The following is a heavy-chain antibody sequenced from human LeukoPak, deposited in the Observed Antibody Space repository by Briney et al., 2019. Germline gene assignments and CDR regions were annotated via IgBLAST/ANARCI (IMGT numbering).Heavy chain of an antibody. V-gene: IGHV3-7*01. Sequence: GGSLRLSCVGSGFMFTNYWMSWVRQAPGKGLEWEANIKEDGREKYYVDSVKGRFTISRDNAKNSLDLQMNNLRAEDTAVYYCATSQTTSGRYGNAFDIWGQGTTVTVSS. CDR1: GFMFTNYW. J-gene: IGHJ3*02. CDR3: ATSQTTSGRYGNAFDI. CDR2: IKEDGREK. D-gene: IGHD6-19*01.